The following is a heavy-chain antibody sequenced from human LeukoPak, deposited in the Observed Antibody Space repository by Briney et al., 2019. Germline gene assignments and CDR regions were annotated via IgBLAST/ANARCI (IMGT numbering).Heavy chain of an antibody. Sequence: GRSLRLSCAASGFTFSSYGMHWVRQAPGKGLEWVAVIWYDGSNKYYADSVKGRFTISRDNSKNTLYLQMNSLRAEDTAVYYCARGAMATTPGAFDIWGQGTMVTVSS. J-gene: IGHJ3*02. CDR3: ARGAMATTPGAFDI. D-gene: IGHD5-24*01. CDR1: GFTFSSYG. CDR2: IWYDGSNK. V-gene: IGHV3-33*01.